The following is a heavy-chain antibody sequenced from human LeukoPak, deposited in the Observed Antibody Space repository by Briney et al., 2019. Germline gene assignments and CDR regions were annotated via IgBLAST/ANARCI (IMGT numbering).Heavy chain of an antibody. D-gene: IGHD3-10*01. CDR1: GGSFSGYY. CDR2: INHSGST. V-gene: IGHV4-34*01. CDR3: ARGSTYYYGSGSLNWFDP. Sequence: SETLYLTCAVYGGSFSGYYWSWIRQPPGKGLEWIGEINHSGSTYYNPSLKSRVTISVDTSKNQFSLKLSSVTAADTAVYYCARGSTYYYGSGSLNWFDPWGQGTLVTVSS. J-gene: IGHJ5*02.